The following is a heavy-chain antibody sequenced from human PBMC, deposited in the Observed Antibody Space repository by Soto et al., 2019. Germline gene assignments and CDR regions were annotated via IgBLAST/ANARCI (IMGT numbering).Heavy chain of an antibody. CDR1: GGSISSYY. CDR2: IYYSGST. Sequence: QVQLQESGPGLVKPSETLSLTCTVSGGSISSYYWSWIRQPPGQGLEWLGYIYYSGSTNYNPSLKSRVTVSVDPSKDPFPLKLGSVTAADTAGYYWARALRGATIGLDPWGQGTLVTVSA. J-gene: IGHJ5*02. D-gene: IGHD5-12*01. CDR3: ARALRGATIGLDP. V-gene: IGHV4-59*01.